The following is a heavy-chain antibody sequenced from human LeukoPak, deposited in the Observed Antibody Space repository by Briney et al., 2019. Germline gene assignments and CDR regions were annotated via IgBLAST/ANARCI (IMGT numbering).Heavy chain of an antibody. J-gene: IGHJ5*02. CDR2: ISGSGGST. D-gene: IGHD1-7*01. CDR1: GFTFSSYA. Sequence: HSGGSLRLSCAASGFTFSSYAMSWVRQAPGKGLEWVSAISGSGGSTYYADSVKGRFTISRDNSKNTLYLQMNSLRAEDTAVYYCAKDQYLPVTGTSPTWGQGTLVTVSS. V-gene: IGHV3-23*01. CDR3: AKDQYLPVTGTSPT.